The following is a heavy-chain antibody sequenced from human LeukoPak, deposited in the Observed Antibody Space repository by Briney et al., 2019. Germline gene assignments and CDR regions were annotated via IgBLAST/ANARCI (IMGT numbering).Heavy chain of an antibody. D-gene: IGHD3-3*01. CDR2: INHSGST. CDR1: GGSFSGYY. CDR3: ARVGVYYDFWSGYYLPQDPFDY. V-gene: IGHV4-34*01. J-gene: IGHJ4*02. Sequence: SETLSLTCAVYGGSFSGYYWSWIRQPPGKGLEWIGEINHSGSTNYNPSLKSRVTISIDTSKNQFSLKLSSVTAADTAVYYCARVGVYYDFWSGYYLPQDPFDYWGQGTLVTVSS.